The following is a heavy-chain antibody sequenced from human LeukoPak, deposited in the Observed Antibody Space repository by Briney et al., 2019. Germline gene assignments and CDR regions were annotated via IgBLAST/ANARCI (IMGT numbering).Heavy chain of an antibody. J-gene: IGHJ4*02. Sequence: SETLSLTCAVYGGSFSGYYWSWIRQPPGKWREWIREINHSGSTNYNPSLKSRVTISVDTFKNQFSLKLSPVPAADKALYYCARENDTMIVFGPGGQGTLLTVSS. D-gene: IGHD3-22*01. CDR3: ARENDTMIVFGP. V-gene: IGHV4-34*01. CDR2: INHSGST. CDR1: GGSFSGYY.